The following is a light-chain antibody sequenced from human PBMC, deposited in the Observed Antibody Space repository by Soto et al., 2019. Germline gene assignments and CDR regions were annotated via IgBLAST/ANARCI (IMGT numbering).Light chain of an antibody. J-gene: IGLJ3*02. CDR2: LEGSGSY. CDR1: RGHSSYI. CDR3: ETWDSNTHV. Sequence: QPVLTQSSSASASLGSSVKLTCTLSRGHSSYIIAWHQQQPGKAPRFLMRLEGSGSYNKGSEVPDRFSGSSSGADRYLTISNLQFEDEADYYCETWDSNTHVFGGGTKLTVL. V-gene: IGLV4-60*02.